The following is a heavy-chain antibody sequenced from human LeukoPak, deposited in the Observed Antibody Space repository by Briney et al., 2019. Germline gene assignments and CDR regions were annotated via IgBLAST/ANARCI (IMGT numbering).Heavy chain of an antibody. CDR1: GFTFSSYA. Sequence: GGSLRLSCAASGFTFSSYAMSWVRQAPGKGLEWVSAIGSSGGSTYYADSVKGRFTISRDNSKNTLYLQMNSQRAEDTAVYYCAKVRGNVAAGPTDYWGQGTLVTVSS. J-gene: IGHJ4*02. V-gene: IGHV3-23*01. CDR2: IGSSGGST. D-gene: IGHD6-13*01. CDR3: AKVRGNVAAGPTDY.